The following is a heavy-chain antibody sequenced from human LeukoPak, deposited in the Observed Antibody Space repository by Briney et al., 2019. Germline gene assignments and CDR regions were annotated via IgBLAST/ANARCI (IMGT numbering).Heavy chain of an antibody. J-gene: IGHJ4*02. CDR1: GYTLTELS. CDR3: ATATSDYGDYIDY. V-gene: IGHV1-24*01. D-gene: IGHD4-17*01. Sequence: ASVKVSCKVSGYTLTELSLHWVRQAPGKGLEWMGGFDPEDGETIYAQKFQGRVTMTEDTSTDTAYMELSSLRSEDTAVYYCATATSDYGDYIDYWGQGTLVTVSS. CDR2: FDPEDGET.